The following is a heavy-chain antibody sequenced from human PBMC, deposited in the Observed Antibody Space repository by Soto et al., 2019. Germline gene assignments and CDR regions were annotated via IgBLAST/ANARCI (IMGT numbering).Heavy chain of an antibody. CDR1: GGSFSGYY. Sequence: HVQLQQWGAGLLKPSETLSLTCAVYGGSFSGYYWTWIRQPPGTGLEWIGEINHSGSTNYNPSLKSRVTISVDTSKNQFSLKLTSVTAADTAVYYCARDKLTGLFDYWGQGTLVTVSS. D-gene: IGHD2-8*02. CDR3: ARDKLTGLFDY. J-gene: IGHJ4*02. CDR2: INHSGST. V-gene: IGHV4-34*01.